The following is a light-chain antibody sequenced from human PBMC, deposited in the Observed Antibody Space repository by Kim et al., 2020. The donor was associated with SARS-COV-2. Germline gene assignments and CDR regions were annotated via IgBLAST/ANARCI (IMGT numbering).Light chain of an antibody. CDR2: QDS. CDR1: KLGDKY. V-gene: IGLV3-1*01. J-gene: IGLJ1*01. CDR3: QAWDSSTAV. Sequence: SYELTQPPSVSVSPGQTASFTCSGDKLGDKYTWWYQQKPGQSPVLVIYQDSKRPSGIPERFSGSNSGNTATLTISGTQAMDEADYYCQAWDSSTAVFGTGTKVTVL.